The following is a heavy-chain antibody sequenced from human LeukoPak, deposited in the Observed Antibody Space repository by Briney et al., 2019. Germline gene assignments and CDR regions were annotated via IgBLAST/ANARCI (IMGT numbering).Heavy chain of an antibody. CDR2: INAGNGNT. D-gene: IGHD6-13*01. CDR3: ARVGFGSSWYGFFDY. Sequence: ASVKVSCKASGYTFTSYAMHWVRQAPGQRLEWMGWINAGNGNTKYPQKFQGRVTITRDTSASTAYMELSSLRSEDTAVYYCARVGFGSSWYGFFDYWGQGTLVTVSS. CDR1: GYTFTSYA. J-gene: IGHJ4*02. V-gene: IGHV1-3*01.